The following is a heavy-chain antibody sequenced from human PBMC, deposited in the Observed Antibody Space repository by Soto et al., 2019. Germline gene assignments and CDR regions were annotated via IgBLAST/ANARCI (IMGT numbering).Heavy chain of an antibody. CDR2: ISGSGGST. V-gene: IGHV3-23*01. CDR1: GFTFSSYA. J-gene: IGHJ5*02. Sequence: EVQLLESGGGLVQPGGSLRLSCAASGFTFSSYAMSWVRQAPGKGLEWVSAISGSGGSTYYADSVKGRFTISRDNSKNTLYLQMNSLRAEDTAVYYCAKLIVATFRMGQDWFDPWGQGTLVTVSS. CDR3: AKLIVATFRMGQDWFDP. D-gene: IGHD5-12*01.